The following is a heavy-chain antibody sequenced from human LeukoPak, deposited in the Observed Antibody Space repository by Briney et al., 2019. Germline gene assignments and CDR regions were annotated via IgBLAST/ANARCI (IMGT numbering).Heavy chain of an antibody. CDR2: IIPIFGTA. D-gene: IGHD5-24*01. CDR3: ARGDGYNYYFDY. Sequence: SVKVSCEASGGTFSSYAISWVRQAPGQGLEWMGGIIPIFGTANYAQKFQGRVMITADESTSTAYMELSSLRSEDTAVYYYARGDGYNYYFDYWGQGTLVTVSS. V-gene: IGHV1-69*13. J-gene: IGHJ4*02. CDR1: GGTFSSYA.